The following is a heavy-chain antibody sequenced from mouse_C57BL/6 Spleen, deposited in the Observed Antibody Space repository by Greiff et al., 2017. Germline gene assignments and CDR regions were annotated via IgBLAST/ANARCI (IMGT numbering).Heavy chain of an antibody. Sequence: EVQLQQSGAELVRPGASVKLSCTASGFNIKDDNMHWVKQRPEKGLEWIGWIDPENGATGYAPQFQGKATITADTSTNTSYLQLSSQTSEDAAVYYYTTSNGNYVREMDYWGQGTSVTVSS. V-gene: IGHV14-4*01. CDR1: GFNIKDDN. CDR3: TTSNGNYVREMDY. CDR2: IDPENGAT. J-gene: IGHJ4*01. D-gene: IGHD2-1*01.